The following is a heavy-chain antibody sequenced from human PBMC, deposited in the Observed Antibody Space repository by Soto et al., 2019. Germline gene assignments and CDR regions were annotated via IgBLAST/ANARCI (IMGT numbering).Heavy chain of an antibody. V-gene: IGHV4-39*07. J-gene: IGHJ4*02. CDR2: MHYSGST. CDR3: ARSEATGLDH. CDR1: GGSISSSNYH. Sequence: PSETLSLTCTVSGGSISSSNYHWGWIRQPPGKGLEWIGSMHYSGSTYYNPSLKSRVTISVDKSKNHFSLKLSSVTAADTAVYYCARSEATGLDHWGQGILVTVSS. D-gene: IGHD1-26*01.